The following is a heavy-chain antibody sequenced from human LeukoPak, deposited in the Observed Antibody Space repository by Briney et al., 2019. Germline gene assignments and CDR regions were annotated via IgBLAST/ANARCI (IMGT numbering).Heavy chain of an antibody. CDR2: INHSGST. CDR3: ARRAASGSYYY. Sequence: PSETLSLTCAVYGGSFSGYYWSWIRQPPGKGLEWIGEINHSGSTNYNPSLKSRVTISVDTSKNQFSLKLSSVTAADTALYYCARRAASGSYYYWGQGTLVTVSS. J-gene: IGHJ4*02. CDR1: GGSFSGYY. D-gene: IGHD1-26*01. V-gene: IGHV4-34*01.